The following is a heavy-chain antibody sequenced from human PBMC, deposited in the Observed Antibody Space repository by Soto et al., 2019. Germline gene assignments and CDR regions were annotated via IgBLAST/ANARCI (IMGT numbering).Heavy chain of an antibody. V-gene: IGHV3-48*03. CDR2: ISGSGSVI. CDR3: ARERCGGDCSVVDAFDI. CDR1: GFTFNSYE. Sequence: GGSPRLSCEGSGFTFNSYEMNWVRQAPGKGLEWISYISGSGSVIYYADSVKGRFTISRDNAKNSLYLQMISLRAEDTAVYYCARERCGGDCSVVDAFDIWGQGTMVTVSS. D-gene: IGHD2-21*02. J-gene: IGHJ3*02.